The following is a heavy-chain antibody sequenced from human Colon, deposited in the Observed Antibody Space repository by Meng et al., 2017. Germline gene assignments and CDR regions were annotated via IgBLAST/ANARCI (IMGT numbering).Heavy chain of an antibody. D-gene: IGHD1-26*01. J-gene: IGHJ1*01. Sequence: LQESGPGPVKPSGTLSLPFRVSGGSIRSTNWWSWIRQPPGKGLEWIGEISQSGSSNYNPSLKSRVTMSLDKFKNHFFLNLSSVSAADTAVYYCAREDGSIGFTPAGQWGQGTLVTVSS. V-gene: IGHV4-4*02. CDR3: AREDGSIGFTPAGQ. CDR2: ISQSGSS. CDR1: GGSIRSTNW.